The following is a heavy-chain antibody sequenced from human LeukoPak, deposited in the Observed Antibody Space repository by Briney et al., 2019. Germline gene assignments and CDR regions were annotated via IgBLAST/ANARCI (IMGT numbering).Heavy chain of an antibody. V-gene: IGHV5-51*01. CDR1: GYSFTTYW. D-gene: IGHD6-25*01. CDR3: ARRPAQRGYFEY. CDR2: IYPGDSET. J-gene: IGHJ4*02. Sequence: GESPKISCKGSGYSFTTYWIAWVRQMPGKGPEWMGMIYPGDSETRHSPSFQGQVTISADKSISTAYLQWSSLKASDTAMYYCARRPAQRGYFEYWGQGTLVTVSS.